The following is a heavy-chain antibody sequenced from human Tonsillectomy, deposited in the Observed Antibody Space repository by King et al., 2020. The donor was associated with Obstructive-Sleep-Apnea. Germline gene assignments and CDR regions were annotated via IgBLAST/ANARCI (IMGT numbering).Heavy chain of an antibody. Sequence: VQLVESGGGLVQPGGSLRLSCAASGFTFSSYSMNWVRQAPGKGLEWVSYISGGSSTIYYADSVKGRFTISRDNAKNSLYLQMNSLRAGDTAVYYCARDHPRGEYTSSAPSYWGQGTLVTVSS. CDR3: ARDHPRGEYTSSAPSY. D-gene: IGHD6-6*01. CDR1: GFTFSSYS. V-gene: IGHV3-48*04. CDR2: ISGGSSTI. J-gene: IGHJ4*02.